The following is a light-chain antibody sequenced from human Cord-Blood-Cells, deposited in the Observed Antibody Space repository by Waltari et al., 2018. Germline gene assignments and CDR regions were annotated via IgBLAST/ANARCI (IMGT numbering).Light chain of an antibody. J-gene: IGLJ2*01. Sequence: QSVLTQPPSASGTPGQRVTISCSGSSSNIGSNYVYWYRQLPGQAPKLLIYRNNQRRSGAPDRFSGAKSGTSASLAISGLRSEDEADYYCAAWDDSLSVVVFGGGTKLTVL. CDR1: SSNIGSNY. V-gene: IGLV1-47*01. CDR3: AAWDDSLSVVV. CDR2: RNN.